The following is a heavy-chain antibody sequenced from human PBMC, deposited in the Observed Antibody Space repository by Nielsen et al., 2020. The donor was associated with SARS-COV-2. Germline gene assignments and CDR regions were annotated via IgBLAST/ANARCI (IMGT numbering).Heavy chain of an antibody. Sequence: GESLKISCAASGFPFSSYEMHWVRQAPGKGLEWVAVISYDGSNKYYVDSVKGRFTISRDNAENSLSLQMNSLRAEDTAVYYCARESVTGTDAFDIWGQGTVVTVSS. D-gene: IGHD6-19*01. CDR3: ARESVTGTDAFDI. V-gene: IGHV3-30*03. J-gene: IGHJ3*02. CDR1: GFPFSSYE. CDR2: ISYDGSNK.